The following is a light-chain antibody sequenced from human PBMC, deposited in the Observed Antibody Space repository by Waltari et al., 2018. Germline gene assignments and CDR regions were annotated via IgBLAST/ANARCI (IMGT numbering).Light chain of an antibody. CDR2: DVT. CDR3: SAYAIAITPVL. Sequence: QSALTQPASVSGSPGQSITISCTGTGHAAGAYNPVSWYQQPPGKAPKLMIYDVTNRASGVSSRFSGSKSGNTASLTISGLQAEGEADYYCSAYAIAITPVLFGGGTKVTVL. V-gene: IGLV2-14*01. J-gene: IGLJ2*01. CDR1: GHAAGAYNP.